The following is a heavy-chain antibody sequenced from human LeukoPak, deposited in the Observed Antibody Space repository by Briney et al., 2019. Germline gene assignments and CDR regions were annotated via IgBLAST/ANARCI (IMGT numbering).Heavy chain of an antibody. V-gene: IGHV3-30*04. Sequence: QPGGSLRLSCAVSGFPFSNYDMRWVRQAPGKGLEWVAAISFDGSNEYYADFVRGRFTISRDTSKNTLYLQMSSLRGDDAAVYYCARDPPAAATGNYYGMDVWGQGTTVTVS. CDR3: ARDPPAAATGNYYGMDV. CDR1: GFPFSNYD. D-gene: IGHD1-1*01. J-gene: IGHJ6*02. CDR2: ISFDGSNE.